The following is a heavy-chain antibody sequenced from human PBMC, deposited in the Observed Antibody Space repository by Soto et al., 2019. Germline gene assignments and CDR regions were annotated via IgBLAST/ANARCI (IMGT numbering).Heavy chain of an antibody. J-gene: IGHJ3*02. CDR1: GYTFTSYA. CDR3: AREGGYYDSSGYYPDAVDI. Sequence: QVQLVQSGAEVKKPGASVKVSCKASGYTFTSYAMHWVRQSPGQRREWMGWINAGNGNTRYLQKLQGRVTITRDTSASTAYMELSSLRSEDTAVYYCAREGGYYDSSGYYPDAVDIWGQGTMVTVSS. D-gene: IGHD3-22*01. V-gene: IGHV1-3*01. CDR2: INAGNGNT.